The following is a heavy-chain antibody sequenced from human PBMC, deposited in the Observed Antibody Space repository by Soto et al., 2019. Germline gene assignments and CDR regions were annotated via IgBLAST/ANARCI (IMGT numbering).Heavy chain of an antibody. D-gene: IGHD3-3*01. V-gene: IGHV3-30-3*01. Sequence: ESGGGVVQPGRSLRLSCAASRFTFSSYAMHWVRQAPGKGLEWVAVISYDGSNKYYADSVKGRFTISRDNSKNTLYLQMNSLRAEDTAVYYCARETYYDFWSGPYYGMDVWGQGTTVTVSS. CDR2: ISYDGSNK. CDR1: RFTFSSYA. CDR3: ARETYYDFWSGPYYGMDV. J-gene: IGHJ6*02.